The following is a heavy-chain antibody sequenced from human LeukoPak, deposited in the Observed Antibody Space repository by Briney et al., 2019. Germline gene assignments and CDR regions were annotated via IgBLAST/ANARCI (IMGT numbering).Heavy chain of an antibody. D-gene: IGHD3-10*01. CDR1: GYSFTRYF. CDR3: ARGKVVTMVRGVIITYFDY. J-gene: IGHJ4*02. Sequence: GASVKVSCKASGYSFTRYFIHWVRQAPGQGLEWMGIVNPSDGSTSYAQKFQGRVTMTRDTSTSTVYMELSSLRSEDTAVYYCARGKVVTMVRGVIITYFDYWGQGTLVTVSS. CDR2: VNPSDGST. V-gene: IGHV1-46*01.